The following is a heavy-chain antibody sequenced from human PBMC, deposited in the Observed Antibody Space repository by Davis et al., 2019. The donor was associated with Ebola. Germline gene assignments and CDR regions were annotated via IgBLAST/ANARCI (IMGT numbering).Heavy chain of an antibody. V-gene: IGHV1-2*02. D-gene: IGHD5-24*01. Sequence: ASVPVSCKASGYTFTGYYMHWVRQAPGQGLEWMGWINPNRGGTNYAQKFQGRVTMTRDTSISTAYMELSRLRSDDTAVYYCARGRRGWLQLRGGHYFDYWGQGTLVTVSS. CDR2: INPNRGGT. CDR1: GYTFTGYY. CDR3: ARGRRGWLQLRGGHYFDY. J-gene: IGHJ4*02.